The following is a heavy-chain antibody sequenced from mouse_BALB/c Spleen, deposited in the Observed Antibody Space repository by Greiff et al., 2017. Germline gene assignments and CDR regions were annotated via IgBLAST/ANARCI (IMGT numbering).Heavy chain of an antibody. CDR3: ARSDYDYDIAMDY. D-gene: IGHD2-4*01. Sequence: EVQGVESGGGLVQPGGSRKLSCAASGFTFSSFGMHWVRQAPEKGLEWVAYISSGSSTIYYADTVKGRFTISRDNPKNTLFLQMTSLRSEDTAMYYCARSDYDYDIAMDYWGQGTSVTVSS. CDR1: GFTFSSFG. J-gene: IGHJ4*01. CDR2: ISSGSSTI. V-gene: IGHV5-17*02.